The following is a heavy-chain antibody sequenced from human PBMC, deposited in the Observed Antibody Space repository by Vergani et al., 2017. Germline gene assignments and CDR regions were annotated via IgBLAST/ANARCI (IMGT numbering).Heavy chain of an antibody. CDR1: FDSIRNLD. D-gene: IGHD6-19*01. Sequence: QVQLQESGPGLVKSSETLSLTCSVSFDSIRNLDCNWIRQPPGKGLEWIGSIHYSENTNYNPSLKTRVTISVDTSKNQFSLTLTSVTAADTAVYYCASGTHSGQRADRWGQGILVTVTS. CDR3: ASGTHSGQRADR. J-gene: IGHJ5*02. CDR2: IHYSENT. V-gene: IGHV4-59*11.